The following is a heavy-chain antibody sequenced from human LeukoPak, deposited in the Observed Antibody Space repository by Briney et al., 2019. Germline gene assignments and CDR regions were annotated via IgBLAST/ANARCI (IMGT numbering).Heavy chain of an antibody. Sequence: PGGSLRLSCAASGFTFSSFWMHWGRQAPGKGLVWVSRINPDGSDTTYADSVKGRFTISRDNAKNTLYLQMSSLRAEDTAVYYCGRDMWETFDYWGQGALVTVSS. J-gene: IGHJ4*02. D-gene: IGHD1-26*01. CDR3: GRDMWETFDY. V-gene: IGHV3-74*01. CDR2: INPDGSDT. CDR1: GFTFSSFW.